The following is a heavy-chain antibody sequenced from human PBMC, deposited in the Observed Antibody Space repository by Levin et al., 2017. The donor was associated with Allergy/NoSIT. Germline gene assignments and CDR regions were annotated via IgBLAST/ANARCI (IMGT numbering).Heavy chain of an antibody. J-gene: IGHJ4*02. CDR2: INPNSGGT. Sequence: GESLKISCKASGYTFTGCYMHWVRQAPGQGLEWMGRINPNSGGTNYAQKFQGRVTMTRDTSISTAYMELSRLRSDDTAVYYCARAGRGGGYDGVDYWGQGTLVTVSS. CDR1: GYTFTGCY. CDR3: ARAGRGGGYDGVDY. D-gene: IGHD5-12*01. V-gene: IGHV1-2*06.